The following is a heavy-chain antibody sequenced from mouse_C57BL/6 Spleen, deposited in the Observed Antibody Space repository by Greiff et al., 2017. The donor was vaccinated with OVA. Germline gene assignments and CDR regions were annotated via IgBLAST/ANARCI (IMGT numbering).Heavy chain of an antibody. CDR1: GFSLTSYG. J-gene: IGHJ4*01. V-gene: IGHV2-6*03. CDR3: ARQWAYDYDGCVFAY. Sequence: VKLVESGPGLVAPSQSLSITCTVSGFSLTSYGVHWVRQPPGQGLEWLVVIWSDGSTTYNSALKSRLSISTDNSKSQVFLKMNRHLTDVTAVYYGARQWAYDYDGCVFAYWGQGTSVTVSS. D-gene: IGHD2-4*01. CDR2: IWSDGST.